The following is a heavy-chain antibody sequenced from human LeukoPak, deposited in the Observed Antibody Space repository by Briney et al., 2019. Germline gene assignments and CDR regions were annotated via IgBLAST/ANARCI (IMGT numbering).Heavy chain of an antibody. CDR1: GGSFSGYY. D-gene: IGHD2-2*03. J-gene: IGHJ5*02. Sequence: SETLSLTCAVYGGSFSGYYWSWIRQPPGKGLEWIGEINHSGSTNYNPSLKSRVTISVDTSKNQFSLKLSSVTAADTAVYYCARLNGYCSSTSCWGGWFDPWGQGTLVTVSS. CDR2: INHSGST. CDR3: ARLNGYCSSTSCWGGWFDP. V-gene: IGHV4-34*01.